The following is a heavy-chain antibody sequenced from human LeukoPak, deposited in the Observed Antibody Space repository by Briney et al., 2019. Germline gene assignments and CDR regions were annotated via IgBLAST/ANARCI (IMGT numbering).Heavy chain of an antibody. CDR1: DGSISSSSYY. D-gene: IGHD1-1*01. CDR3: ARVGGTNYYYYGMDV. Sequence: SETLSLTCTVSDGSISSSSYYWGWIRQPPGKGLEWIGSIYYSGSTNYNPSLKSRVTISVDTSKNQFSLKLSSVTAADTAVYYCARVGGTNYYYYGMDVWGQGTTVTVSS. J-gene: IGHJ6*02. V-gene: IGHV4-39*07. CDR2: IYYSGST.